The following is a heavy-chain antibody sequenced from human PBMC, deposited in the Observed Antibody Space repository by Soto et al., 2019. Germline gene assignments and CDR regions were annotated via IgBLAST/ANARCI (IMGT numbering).Heavy chain of an antibody. J-gene: IGHJ5*01. CDR3: ASMIGDPVLSFDS. D-gene: IGHD3-10*02. Sequence: QVQLQESGPGLVKPLETLSLTCTVSGGSISSYYWSWIRQPPGKGLEWIGFIFYSGSTSYNPSLKSRVTISIDTSEYQFSLKLNSVTAAATAVYYCASMIGDPVLSFDSWGQGTLVAVSS. CDR1: GGSISSYY. CDR2: IFYSGST. V-gene: IGHV4-59*01.